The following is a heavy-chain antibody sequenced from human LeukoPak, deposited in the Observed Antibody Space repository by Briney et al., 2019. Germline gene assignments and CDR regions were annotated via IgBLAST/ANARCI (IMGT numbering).Heavy chain of an antibody. Sequence: PGGSLRLTCAASGFSFSNYVMHWVRQAPGKGLEWVAFIRYDGSNKYYTDSVKGRFTISRDNSKNTLYLQMNSLRAEDTAVYYCAKRTAVAGTFDYWGQGTLVTVSS. CDR2: IRYDGSNK. J-gene: IGHJ4*02. D-gene: IGHD6-19*01. CDR3: AKRTAVAGTFDY. CDR1: GFSFSNYV. V-gene: IGHV3-30*02.